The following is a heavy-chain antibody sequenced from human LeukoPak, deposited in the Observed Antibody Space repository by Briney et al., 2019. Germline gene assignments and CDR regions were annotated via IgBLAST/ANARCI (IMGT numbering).Heavy chain of an antibody. Sequence: SETLSLTCTVSGGSISSYYWSWIRQPPGKGLEWIGYIYYSGSTNYNPSLKSRVTISVDTSKDQFSLKLSSVTAADTAVYYCARNYDFWSGQSGYYYYGMDVWGQGTTVTVSS. V-gene: IGHV4-59*01. CDR1: GGSISSYY. J-gene: IGHJ6*02. CDR3: ARNYDFWSGQSGYYYYGMDV. D-gene: IGHD3-3*01. CDR2: IYYSGST.